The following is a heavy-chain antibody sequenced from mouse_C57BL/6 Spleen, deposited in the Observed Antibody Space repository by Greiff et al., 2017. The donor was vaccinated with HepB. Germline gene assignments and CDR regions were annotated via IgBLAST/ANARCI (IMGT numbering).Heavy chain of an antibody. V-gene: IGHV3-6*01. CDR2: ISYDGSN. J-gene: IGHJ1*03. CDR1: GYSITSGYY. Sequence: ESGPGLVKPSQSLSLTCSVTGYSITSGYYWNWIRQFPGNKLEWMGYISYDGSNNYNPSLKNRISITRDTSKNQFFLKLNSVTTEDTATYYCARGRDYGGYFDVWGTGTTVTVSS. D-gene: IGHD2-4*01. CDR3: ARGRDYGGYFDV.